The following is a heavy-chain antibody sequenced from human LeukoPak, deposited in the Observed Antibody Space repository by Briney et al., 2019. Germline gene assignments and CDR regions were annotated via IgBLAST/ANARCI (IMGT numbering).Heavy chain of an antibody. CDR1: GFTFSSYS. CDR2: ISISSSYI. D-gene: IGHD1-26*01. Sequence: GGTLRLSCAASGFTFSSYSMNWVRQTPAKGLEWVSYISISSSYIYYADSVKGRFTISRDNAKNSLYRQMDSLRAEDTAVYYCASAYSETYWLGYYYMVVWGKGTTVTISS. CDR3: ASAYSETYWLGYYYMVV. V-gene: IGHV3-21*01. J-gene: IGHJ6*03.